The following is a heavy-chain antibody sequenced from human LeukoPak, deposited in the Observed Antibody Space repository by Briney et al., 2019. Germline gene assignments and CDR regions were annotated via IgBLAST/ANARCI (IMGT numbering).Heavy chain of an antibody. CDR2: ISDSGGSA. V-gene: IGHV3-23*01. CDR3: AKGTEYSSSWYNY. J-gene: IGHJ4*02. D-gene: IGHD6-13*01. Sequence: GGSLRLSCAASGFTFNTYAMSWVRQAPGKGLEWVSAISDSGGSAYYADSVKGRFTISRDNSKNTLYLQMNSLRAEDTAVYYCAKGTEYSSSWYNYWGQGTLVTVSS. CDR1: GFTFNTYA.